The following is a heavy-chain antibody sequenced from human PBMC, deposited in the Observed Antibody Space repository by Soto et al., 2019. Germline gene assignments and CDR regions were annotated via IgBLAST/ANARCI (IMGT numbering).Heavy chain of an antibody. CDR2: IIPIFGTA. CDR3: ARSSAYYYDSSGYYRPFGAAFDI. Sequence: QVQLVQSGAEVKKPGSSVKVSCKASGGTFSSYAISWVRQAPGQGLEWMGGIIPIFGTANYAQKFQGRVTITADESTSTAYMELSSLRSEDTAVYYCARSSAYYYDSSGYYRPFGAAFDIWGQGTMVTVSS. CDR1: GGTFSSYA. D-gene: IGHD3-22*01. V-gene: IGHV1-69*01. J-gene: IGHJ3*02.